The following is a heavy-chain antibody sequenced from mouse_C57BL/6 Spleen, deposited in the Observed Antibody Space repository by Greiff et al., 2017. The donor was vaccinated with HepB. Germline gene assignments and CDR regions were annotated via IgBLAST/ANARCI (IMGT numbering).Heavy chain of an antibody. CDR1: GYAFSSSW. CDR3: ASRARNDYDVGDY. D-gene: IGHD2-4*01. CDR2: IYPGDGDT. Sequence: QVQLQQSGPELVKPGASVKISCKASGYAFSSSWMNWVKQRPGKGLEWIGRIYPGDGDTKYNGKFKGKATLTADKSSSTAYMQLSSLTSEDSAVYFCASRARNDYDVGDYWGQGTTLTVSS. V-gene: IGHV1-82*01. J-gene: IGHJ2*01.